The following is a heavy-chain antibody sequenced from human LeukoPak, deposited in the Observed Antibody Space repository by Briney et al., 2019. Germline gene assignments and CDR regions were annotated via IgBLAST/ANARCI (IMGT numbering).Heavy chain of an antibody. V-gene: IGHV3-7*04. D-gene: IGHD6-19*01. CDR1: GFTFSSYW. CDR3: ARGENDSSGWYGDY. CDR2: IKQDGSEK. Sequence: QSGGSLRLSCAASGFTFSSYWMSWVRQAPGKGLEWVANIKQDGSEKYYVDSVKGRFTISRDNAKNSLYLQMNSLRAEDTAVYYCARGENDSSGWYGDYWGQGTLVTVSS. J-gene: IGHJ4*02.